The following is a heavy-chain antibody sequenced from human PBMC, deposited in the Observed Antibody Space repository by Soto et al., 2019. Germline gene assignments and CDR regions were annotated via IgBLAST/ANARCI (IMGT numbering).Heavy chain of an antibody. CDR3: ARDCEDSTAYNNYYSFGTDV. D-gene: IGHD3-22*01. CDR1: GFTFSRYA. CDR2: ISYDRSNK. Sequence: PGGSLRLSCAASGFTFSRYAMYWVRQAPAKGLEWVAVISYDRSNKYYADSVKGRVTISRDNSKNTVYLQMNSLGAEDTALYYCARDCEDSTAYNNYYSFGTDVSCPTTSVTVFS. J-gene: IGHJ6*02. V-gene: IGHV3-30-3*01.